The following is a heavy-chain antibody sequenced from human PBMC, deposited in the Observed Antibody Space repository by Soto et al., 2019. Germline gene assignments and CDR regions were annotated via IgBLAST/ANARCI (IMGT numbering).Heavy chain of an antibody. CDR1: GFSLSTSGVG. Sequence: QITLKESGPTLVKPTQTLTLTCTFSGFSLSTSGVGVGWIRQPPGKDLEWLALIYWDDDKRYSPSLKSRLTITKDTSKNQAVLTMTNMDPVDTATYYGAHRVREYYDILTGYNNWSDPWGQGTLVTVSS. V-gene: IGHV2-5*02. CDR2: IYWDDDK. CDR3: AHRVREYYDILTGYNNWSDP. J-gene: IGHJ5*02. D-gene: IGHD3-9*01.